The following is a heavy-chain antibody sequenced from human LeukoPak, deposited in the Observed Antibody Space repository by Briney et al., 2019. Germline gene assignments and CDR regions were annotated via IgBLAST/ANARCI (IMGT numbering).Heavy chain of an antibody. D-gene: IGHD6-19*01. J-gene: IGHJ4*02. Sequence: KPSETLSLTCAVYGGSFSGYYWSWIRQPPGKGLEWIGEINHSGSTNYNPSLKSRVTISVDTSKNQFSLKLSSVTAADTAVYYCARRVQQWLVRNFDYWGQGTLVTVSS. CDR3: ARRVQQWLVRNFDY. CDR1: GGSFSGYY. CDR2: INHSGST. V-gene: IGHV4-34*01.